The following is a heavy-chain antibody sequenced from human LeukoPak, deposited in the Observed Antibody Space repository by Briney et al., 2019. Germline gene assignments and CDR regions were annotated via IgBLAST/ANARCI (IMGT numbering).Heavy chain of an antibody. D-gene: IGHD3-22*01. V-gene: IGHV3-53*01. CDR1: GFTVSSNY. CDR3: ARDLAYYYDSSGSEDAFDI. CDR2: IYSGGST. J-gene: IGHJ3*02. Sequence: GGSLRLSCAASGFTVSSNYMSWVRQAPGKGLEWVSVIYSGGSTYYADSVKGRFTISRDNSKNTLYLQMNSLRAEDTAVYYCARDLAYYYDSSGSEDAFDIWGQGTMVTVSS.